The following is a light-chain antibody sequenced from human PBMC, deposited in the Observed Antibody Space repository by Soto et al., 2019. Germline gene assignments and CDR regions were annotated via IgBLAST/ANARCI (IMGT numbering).Light chain of an antibody. Sequence: GASSDVGAYNFVSWYQLHPGEAPKLIIYEVTNRPPGVSERFSGSKSGNTASLTISGLQSEDETDYYCSSYTSLSTVVFGTGTKVTVL. J-gene: IGLJ1*01. CDR1: SSDVGAYNF. CDR2: EVT. V-gene: IGLV2-14*01. CDR3: SSYTSLSTVV.